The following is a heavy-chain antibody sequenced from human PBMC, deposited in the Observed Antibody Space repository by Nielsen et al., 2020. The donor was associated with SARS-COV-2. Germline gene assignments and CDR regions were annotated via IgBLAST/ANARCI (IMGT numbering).Heavy chain of an antibody. D-gene: IGHD6-13*01. V-gene: IGHV1-3*01. CDR3: ARDTGNWYMDV. J-gene: IGHJ6*04. CDR2: MSAADGRT. Sequence: ASVKVSCKASGYKFSNYYMHWVRQAPGQRLEWMGWMSAADGRTTYSQKFQGRVTTTRDTSATTVYLELSSLTSEDTAVYYCARDTGNWYMDVWGKGTTVTVSS. CDR1: GYKFSNYY.